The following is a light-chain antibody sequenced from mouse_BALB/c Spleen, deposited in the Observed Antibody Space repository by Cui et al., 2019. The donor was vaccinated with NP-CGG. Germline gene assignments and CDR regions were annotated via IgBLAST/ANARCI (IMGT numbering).Light chain of an antibody. CDR2: GTS. CDR1: TGSVTTSNY. Sequence: QDVVTQESASTTSPGETVTLTCRSSTGSVTTSNYANWVQEKPDHLFTGLMGGTSNRAPGVPARFSGSLIGDKAALTITGAQTEDEAIYFCALWYSNHWVFGGGTKLTVL. V-gene: IGLV1*01. J-gene: IGLJ1*01. CDR3: ALWYSNHWV.